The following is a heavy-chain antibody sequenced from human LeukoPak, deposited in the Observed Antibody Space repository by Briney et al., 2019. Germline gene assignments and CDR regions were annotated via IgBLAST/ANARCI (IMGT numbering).Heavy chain of an antibody. V-gene: IGHV3-53*01. D-gene: IGHD3-22*01. CDR2: IYSGGGT. CDR1: GFTVSSIH. CDR3: ARDLRTVTMIALGLDV. Sequence: PGGSLRLSCAASGFTVSSIHMSWVRQAPGKGLEWVSVIYSGGGTYYADSVKGRFTVSRDNSNNTLYLQMSRLRAEDTAVYYCARDLRTVTMIALGLDVWGQGTTVTVSS. J-gene: IGHJ6*02.